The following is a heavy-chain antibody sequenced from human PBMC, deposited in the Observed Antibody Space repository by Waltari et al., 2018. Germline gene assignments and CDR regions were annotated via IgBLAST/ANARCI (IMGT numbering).Heavy chain of an antibody. Sequence: DVFLQESGGGLVQPGGSLRLACAASGFTFSNFHMTWVRQTPGKGLEWVAWTNKDGSEKDYVESVKGRFTISRDNDENSLFLQMNSLRPDDTAVYYCTTAGDILGRGDRAFWGQGALVTVSS. J-gene: IGHJ4*02. CDR2: TNKDGSEK. V-gene: IGHV3-7*01. CDR3: TTAGDILGRGDRAF. D-gene: IGHD5-12*01. CDR1: GFTFSNFH.